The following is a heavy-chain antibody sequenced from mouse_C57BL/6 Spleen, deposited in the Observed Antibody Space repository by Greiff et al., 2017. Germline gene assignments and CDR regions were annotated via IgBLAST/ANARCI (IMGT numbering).Heavy chain of an antibody. CDR3: TRWDSNYFYFDY. CDR2: IDPETGGT. Sequence: VKLQQSGAELVRPGASVTLSCKASGYTFTDYEMHWVKQTPVHGLEWIGAIDPETGGTAYNQKFKGKAILTADKSSSTAYMELRSLTSEDSAVYYCTRWDSNYFYFDYWGQGTTLTVSS. D-gene: IGHD2-5*01. CDR1: GYTFTDYE. V-gene: IGHV1-15*01. J-gene: IGHJ2*01.